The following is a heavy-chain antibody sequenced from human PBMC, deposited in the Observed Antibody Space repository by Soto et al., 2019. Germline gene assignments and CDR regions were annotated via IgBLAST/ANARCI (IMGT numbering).Heavy chain of an antibody. J-gene: IGHJ6*03. Sequence: QLQLQESGPGLVKPSETLSLTCTVSGGSISSSSYYWGWIRQPPGKGLEWIGSIYYSGSTYYNPSLKSRVTISVDTSKNQFSLKLSSVTAADTAVYYCASHIDSSSSGYYYYYYMDVWGKGTTVTVSS. CDR1: GGSISSSSYY. V-gene: IGHV4-39*01. CDR3: ASHIDSSSSGYYYYYYMDV. D-gene: IGHD6-6*01. CDR2: IYYSGST.